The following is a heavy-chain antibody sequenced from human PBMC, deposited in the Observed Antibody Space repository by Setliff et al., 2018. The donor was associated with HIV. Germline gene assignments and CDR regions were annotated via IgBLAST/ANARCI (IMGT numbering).Heavy chain of an antibody. CDR2: IGTAGDT. V-gene: IGHV3-13*01. CDR1: GFTFSRDD. D-gene: IGHD3-10*01. Sequence: QSGGSLRLSCAASGFTFSRDDMHWVRQGTGKGLEWVSAIGTAGDTYYADSVKGRFTIFRDNSKNTLYLQMNSLRAEDTAVYYCARDRVELFWDGELNYMDVWGKGTTVTVSS. J-gene: IGHJ6*03. CDR3: ARDRVELFWDGELNYMDV.